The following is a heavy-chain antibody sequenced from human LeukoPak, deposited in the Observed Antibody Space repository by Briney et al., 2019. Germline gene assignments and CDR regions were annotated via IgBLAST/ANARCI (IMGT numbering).Heavy chain of an antibody. Sequence: GGSLRLSCAASGFTFSSYAMHWVRQAPGKGLEYVSAISSNGGSTYYANSVKGRFTISRDNSKNTLYLQMGSLRAEDTALYYCARVRFPSRVRGAESLSYWGQGTLVTVSS. CDR3: ARVRFPSRVRGAESLSY. D-gene: IGHD3-10*01. CDR1: GFTFSSYA. J-gene: IGHJ4*02. CDR2: ISSNGGST. V-gene: IGHV3-64*01.